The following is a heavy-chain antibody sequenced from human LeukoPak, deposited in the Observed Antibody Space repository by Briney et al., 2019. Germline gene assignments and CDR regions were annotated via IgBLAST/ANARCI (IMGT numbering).Heavy chain of an antibody. CDR1: GFTFINYA. Sequence: GGSLRLSCAASGFTFINYAMHWVRQAPGKGLEWVALISYDGNDKYYADSVKGRFTISRDNSKNTLYLQMNSLRADDTAVYYCARRAGAYSHPYDYWGQGTLVTVSS. V-gene: IGHV3-30*14. J-gene: IGHJ4*02. D-gene: IGHD4/OR15-4a*01. CDR2: ISYDGNDK. CDR3: ARRAGAYSHPYDY.